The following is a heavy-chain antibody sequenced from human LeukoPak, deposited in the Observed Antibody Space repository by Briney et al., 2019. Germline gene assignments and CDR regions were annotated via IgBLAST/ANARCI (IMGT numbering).Heavy chain of an antibody. D-gene: IGHD2-21*01. CDR1: GYTCTGYY. J-gene: IGHJ1*01. CDR2: IKPNSGDT. V-gene: IGHV1-2*02. CDR3: ARARSVVQPPEYFHH. Sequence: GSSVKVSCKASGYTCTGYYMHWVRMAPGQALEWMGWIKPNSGDTKYGQKFQGRVTVTRDTSNSPAYLELNRLTSDDTAVYYCARARSVVQPPEYFHHWGQGTLVTVST.